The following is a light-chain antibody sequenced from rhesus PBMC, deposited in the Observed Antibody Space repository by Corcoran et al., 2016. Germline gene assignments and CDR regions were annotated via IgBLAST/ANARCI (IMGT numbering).Light chain of an antibody. J-gene: IGKJ4*01. CDR3: MPALEFPLT. V-gene: IGKV2-104*02. CDR2: EVS. CDR1: QSLLDSEDGKTY. Sequence: DIVMTQTPLSLLVTPGEPASISCRSSQSLLDSEDGKTYLDWYLQKPGQFPHLLIYEVSNRASGVPDRFSGSGSDTDFTLTISRVEAKDVGLYYCMPALEFPLTFGGGTKVEIK.